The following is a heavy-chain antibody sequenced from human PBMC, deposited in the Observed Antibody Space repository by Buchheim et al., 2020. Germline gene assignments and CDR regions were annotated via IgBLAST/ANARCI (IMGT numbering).Heavy chain of an antibody. CDR3: AKGGLVGGTLVYFDY. D-gene: IGHD1-26*01. J-gene: IGHJ4*02. Sequence: EVQLLESGGGLVQPGGSLRLSCAASGFTFSSYAMSWVRQAPGKGLESVSGISGSGGSTYYADSVKGRFTISRDNSKSKLYLQMNSLRAEDTAIYYCAKGGLVGGTLVYFDYWGQGTL. CDR1: GFTFSSYA. V-gene: IGHV3-23*01. CDR2: ISGSGGST.